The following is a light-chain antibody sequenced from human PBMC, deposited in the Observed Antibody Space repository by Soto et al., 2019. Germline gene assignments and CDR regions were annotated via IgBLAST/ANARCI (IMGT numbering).Light chain of an antibody. CDR3: QQRSSWPRMYT. CDR2: DVS. CDR1: QSDGNY. V-gene: IGKV3-11*01. J-gene: IGKJ2*01. Sequence: IVLTQSPATLSLSPGERATLSCRASQSDGNYIAWYQQKPGQPPRLLIYDVSNRATGVPARFSGSGSGTDFTRTISSLEPEDFGVYHCQQRSSWPRMYTFGQGTKLEI.